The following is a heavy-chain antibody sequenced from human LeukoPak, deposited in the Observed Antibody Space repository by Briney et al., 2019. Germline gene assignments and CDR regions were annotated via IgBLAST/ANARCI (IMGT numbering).Heavy chain of an antibody. CDR1: GFTFSNYG. D-gene: IGHD4-17*01. J-gene: IGHJ4*02. Sequence: TGGSLRLSCAASGFTFSNYGMSWVRQAPGKGLEWVSSISSSSSYIYYADSVKGRFTISRDNAKNSLYLQMNSLRAEDTAVYYCARYGFRYYFDYWGQGTLVTVSS. V-gene: IGHV3-21*01. CDR2: ISSSSSYI. CDR3: ARYGFRYYFDY.